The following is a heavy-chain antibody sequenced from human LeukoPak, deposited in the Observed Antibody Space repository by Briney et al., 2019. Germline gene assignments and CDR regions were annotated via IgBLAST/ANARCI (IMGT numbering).Heavy chain of an antibody. Sequence: PGGSLRLSCAASGFTFSSYSMNWVRQAPGKGLEWVAVISYDGSNKYYADSVKGRFTISRDNAKNSLYLQMNSLRAEDTAVYYCNIVVVTATAFDYWGQGTLVTVSS. CDR2: ISYDGSNK. D-gene: IGHD2-21*02. CDR3: NIVVVTATAFDY. V-gene: IGHV3-30*03. J-gene: IGHJ4*02. CDR1: GFTFSSYS.